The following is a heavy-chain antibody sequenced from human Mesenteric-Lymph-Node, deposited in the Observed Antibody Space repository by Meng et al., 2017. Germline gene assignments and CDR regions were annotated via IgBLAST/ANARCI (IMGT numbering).Heavy chain of an antibody. D-gene: IGHD7-27*01. CDR2: IGHSGTT. CDR1: GGSFSCYS. CDR3: ASPLGILGIVDL. Sequence: QVQPRQGGAGVLKPSEPLSLPCAVYGGSFSCYSGGWIRQPPGKGLEWIGSIGHSGTTYYTPSLRRRVTVSIDTSKNQFSLKLSSVTAADTAVYYCASPLGILGIVDLWGRGTLVTVSS. J-gene: IGHJ2*01. V-gene: IGHV4-34*02.